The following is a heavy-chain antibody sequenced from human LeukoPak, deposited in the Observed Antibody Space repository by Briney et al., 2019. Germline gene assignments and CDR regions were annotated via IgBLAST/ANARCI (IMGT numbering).Heavy chain of an antibody. J-gene: IGHJ6*03. Sequence: GGSLRLSCGGTGFTFRSYDMHWVRQAPGKGLEWVAGIAYDGSNKDHADAVKGRFTISRDNSKNSLYLQMNSLRTEDTAVYYCAKDRCSNGIGCYYYYMDVWGKGTTVTISS. V-gene: IGHV3-30*04. D-gene: IGHD2-8*01. CDR3: AKDRCSNGIGCYYYYMDV. CDR2: IAYDGSNK. CDR1: GFTFRSYD.